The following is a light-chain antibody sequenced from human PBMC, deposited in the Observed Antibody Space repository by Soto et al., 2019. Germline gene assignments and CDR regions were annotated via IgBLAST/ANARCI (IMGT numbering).Light chain of an antibody. CDR1: QSVSSD. CDR2: GAT. V-gene: IGKV3-15*01. J-gene: IGKJ1*01. CDR3: QQYNTWPRT. Sequence: ETVMTQSPATLSVSAGERATLSCRASQSVSSDLAWYQQKPGQAPRLLIFGATTRATSIPARFTGSRSGTEFTLTISSLQSEDFAVYYCQQYNTWPRTFGQGTKVESK.